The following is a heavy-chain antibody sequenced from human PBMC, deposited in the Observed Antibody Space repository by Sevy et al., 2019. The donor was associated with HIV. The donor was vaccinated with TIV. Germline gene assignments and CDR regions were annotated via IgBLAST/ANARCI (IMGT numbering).Heavy chain of an antibody. J-gene: IGHJ4*02. CDR1: GYTFTGYY. Sequence: ASVKVSCKASGYTFTGYYMHWMRQAPGQGLEWMGWINPDSGGPTYAPMFQGRVTPTRDTSISTAYMDLSRLKSDDTAVYYCVRDDRDGYFEYWGQGTLVTVSS. CDR2: INPDSGGP. CDR3: VRDDRDGYFEY. V-gene: IGHV1-2*02.